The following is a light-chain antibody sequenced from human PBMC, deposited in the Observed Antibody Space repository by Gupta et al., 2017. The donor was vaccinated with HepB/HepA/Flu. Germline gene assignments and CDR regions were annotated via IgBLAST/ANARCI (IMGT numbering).Light chain of an antibody. CDR2: GAS. V-gene: IGKV3-20*01. Sequence: DIVLTQSPATLSLSPGERASLSCRASQGISSNYLAWYQQKVGQAPRLLIYGASSRATGIPDRFSGSGSGTDFTLTISRLEPEDFAVYYCQQYVTSPPWTFGQGTKVEIK. CDR3: QQYVTSPPWT. CDR1: QGISSNY. J-gene: IGKJ1*01.